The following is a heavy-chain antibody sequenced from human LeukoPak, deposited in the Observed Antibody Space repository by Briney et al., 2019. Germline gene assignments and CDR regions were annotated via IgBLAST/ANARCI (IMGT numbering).Heavy chain of an antibody. CDR1: GYSFSSYW. CDR3: ARGNILYGDLLFDY. Sequence: GESLQISCKGSGYSFSSYWIAWVRQLPGKGLEWMGIIYPGDSDTRYSPSSQGQVTISADKSINTAYLQWSSLKASDTAMYYCARGNILYGDLLFDYWGQGTLVTVSS. V-gene: IGHV5-51*01. J-gene: IGHJ4*02. D-gene: IGHD4-17*01. CDR2: IYPGDSDT.